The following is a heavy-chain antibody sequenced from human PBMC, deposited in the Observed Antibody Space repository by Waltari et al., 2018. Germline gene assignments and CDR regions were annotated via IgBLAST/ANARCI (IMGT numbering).Heavy chain of an antibody. V-gene: IGHV3-21*01. D-gene: IGHD3-3*01. CDR1: GFTFSSYS. J-gene: IGHJ4*02. CDR2: ISSSSSYI. Sequence: EVQLVESGGGLVKPGGSLRLSCAASGFTFSSYSMNWVRQAPGKGLEWVSSISSSSSYIYYADAVKGRLTISRDNAKNSLYLQMNSLRAEDTAVYYCARDYDFWSGYLFAYWGQGTLVTVSS. CDR3: ARDYDFWSGYLFAY.